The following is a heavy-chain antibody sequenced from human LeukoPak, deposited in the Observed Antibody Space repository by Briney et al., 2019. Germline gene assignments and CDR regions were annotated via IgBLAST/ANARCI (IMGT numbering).Heavy chain of an antibody. V-gene: IGHV3-23*01. CDR1: GFTFRRYG. CDR2: ISGSGGNT. J-gene: IGHJ3*02. D-gene: IGHD6-13*01. Sequence: PGGTLRLSCAASGFTFRRYGMSWVRQAPGKGLEWVSLISGSGGNTYYVDSVKGRFAISRDNSKNTLFLQINSLRAEDTAVYYCARAGYSSSWFAFDIWGQGTMVTVSS. CDR3: ARAGYSSSWFAFDI.